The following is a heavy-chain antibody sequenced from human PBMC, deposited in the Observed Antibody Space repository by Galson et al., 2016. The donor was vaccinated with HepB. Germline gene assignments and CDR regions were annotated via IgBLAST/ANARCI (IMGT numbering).Heavy chain of an antibody. CDR2: IYYSGST. CDR3: ARVDYYYGSSGYVYYFDY. Sequence: LSLTCTVSGGSISSGDYYWHWIRQPPGKGLAWIGYIYYSGSTYYNPSLKSRVTMSVDTSKNQFSLKLGSVTAADAAVYYCARVDYYYGSSGYVYYFDYWGQGTLVTVSS. CDR1: GGSISSGDYY. V-gene: IGHV4-30-4*01. D-gene: IGHD3-22*01. J-gene: IGHJ4*02.